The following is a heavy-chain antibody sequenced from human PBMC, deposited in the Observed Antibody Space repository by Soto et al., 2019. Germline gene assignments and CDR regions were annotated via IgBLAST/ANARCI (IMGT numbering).Heavy chain of an antibody. D-gene: IGHD4-17*01. Sequence: QITLKESGQPLVKPTQTLTLVCTLSGFSINNGAVGVGWIRQPPGKAPEWLALLYWNDDKWYSPSLRYRLSVTKDSSKNQVDLTMTHMAPMDAGTYYRAKLRAVSNNLFFDQWGQGALVTVSS. V-gene: IGHV2-5*01. CDR1: GFSINNGAVG. CDR2: LYWNDDK. J-gene: IGHJ4*02. CDR3: AKLRAVSNNLFFDQ.